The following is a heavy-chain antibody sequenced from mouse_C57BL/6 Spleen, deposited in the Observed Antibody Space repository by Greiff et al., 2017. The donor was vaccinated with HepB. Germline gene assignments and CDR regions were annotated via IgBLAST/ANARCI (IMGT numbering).Heavy chain of an antibody. CDR2: ISSGSSTN. CDR1: GFTFSDYG. D-gene: IGHD4-1*01. V-gene: IGHV5-17*01. J-gene: IGHJ3*01. Sequence: EVMLVESGGGLVKPGGSLKLSCAASGFTFSDYGMHWVRQAPEKGLEWVAYISSGSSTNYYADTVKGRFTISRDNAKNTLFLQMTSLRSEDTAMYYCAQRTLGLAYWGQGTLVTVSA. CDR3: AQRTLGLAY.